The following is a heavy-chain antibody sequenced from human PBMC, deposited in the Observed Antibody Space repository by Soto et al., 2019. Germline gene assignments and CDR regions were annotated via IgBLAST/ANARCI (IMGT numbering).Heavy chain of an antibody. CDR1: GGSITGYY. CDR3: ARAGRTAFDI. V-gene: IGHV4-59*01. Sequence: SETLSLTCTVSGGSITGYYWSWIRQPPWEGLEWIGYIYYTGSTDHNPSLKSRVTISLDTSKNQVSLQLTSVTAADTAVYYCARAGRTAFDIWGQGTMVTVSS. J-gene: IGHJ3*02. CDR2: IYYTGST.